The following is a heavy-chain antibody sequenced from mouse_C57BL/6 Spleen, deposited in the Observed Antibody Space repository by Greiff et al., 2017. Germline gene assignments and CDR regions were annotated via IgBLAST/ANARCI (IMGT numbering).Heavy chain of an antibody. D-gene: IGHD2-3*01. J-gene: IGHJ4*01. V-gene: IGHV1-64*01. CDR2: IHPNSGST. CDR3: AREVYDGYYYYAMDY. CDR1: GYTFTSYW. Sequence: VKLQQPGAELVKPGASVKLSCKASGYTFTSYWMHWVKQRPGQGLEWIGMIHPNSGSTNYNEKFKNKATLTVDKSSSTAYMQLSSLTSVDSAVYYCAREVYDGYYYYAMDYWGQGTSVTVSS.